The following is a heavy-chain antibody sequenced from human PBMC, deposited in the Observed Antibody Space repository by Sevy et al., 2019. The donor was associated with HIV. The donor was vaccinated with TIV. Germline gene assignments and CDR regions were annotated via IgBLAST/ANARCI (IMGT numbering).Heavy chain of an antibody. J-gene: IGHJ2*01. D-gene: IGHD3-22*01. Sequence: GSLRLSCAASGFTFSSYSMNWVRQAPGKGLEWISSISSSSNYIYYADSVKGRFTISRDNAQNSLYLQMNSLRAEGTAVYYCARDLIRTLWYFDLWGRGTVVTVSS. CDR1: GFTFSSYS. V-gene: IGHV3-21*01. CDR3: ARDLIRTLWYFDL. CDR2: ISSSSNYI.